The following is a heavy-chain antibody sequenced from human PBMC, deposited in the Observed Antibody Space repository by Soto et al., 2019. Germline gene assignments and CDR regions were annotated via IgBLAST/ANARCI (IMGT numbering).Heavy chain of an antibody. CDR2: IIPIFGTA. V-gene: IGHV1-69*13. CDR3: ARDPDYGEYVEFDY. Sequence: GASLKVSCKASGGTFSSYAISWVRQAPGQGLEWMGGIIPIFGTANYAQKFQGRVTITADESTSTAYMELSSLRSEDTAVYYCARDPDYGEYVEFDYWGQGTLVTVSS. CDR1: GGTFSSYA. D-gene: IGHD4-17*01. J-gene: IGHJ4*02.